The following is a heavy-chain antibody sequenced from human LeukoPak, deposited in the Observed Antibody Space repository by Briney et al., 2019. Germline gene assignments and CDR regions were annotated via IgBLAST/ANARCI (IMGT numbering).Heavy chain of an antibody. CDR2: IYTTGIT. Sequence: SETLSLTCTVSGGSIRSYYWNWIRQPAGKGLEWIGRIYTTGITNYNPSLKSRVTMSVDTSKNDFSLKLSSVTAADTAVYYCARDRDWNYWFDAWGQGTLVTVSA. D-gene: IGHD1-7*01. CDR1: GGSIRSYY. V-gene: IGHV4-4*07. CDR3: ARDRDWNYWFDA. J-gene: IGHJ5*02.